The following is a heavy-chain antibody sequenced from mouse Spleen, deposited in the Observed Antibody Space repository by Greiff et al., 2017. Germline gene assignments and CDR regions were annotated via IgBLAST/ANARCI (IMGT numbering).Heavy chain of an antibody. CDR2: ISSGGGNT. V-gene: IGHV5-9-3*01. Sequence: EVHLVESGGGLVKLGGSLKLSCAASGFTFSSYAMSWVRQTPEKRLEWVATISSGGGNTYYPDSVKGRFTISRDNAKNTLYLQMSSLKSEDTAMYYCARLGLGFFAYWGQGTLVTVSA. CDR3: ARLGLGFFAY. J-gene: IGHJ3*01. D-gene: IGHD4-1*01. CDR1: GFTFSSYA.